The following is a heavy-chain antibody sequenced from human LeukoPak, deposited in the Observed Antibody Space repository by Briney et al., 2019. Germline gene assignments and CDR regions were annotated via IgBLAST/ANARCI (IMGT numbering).Heavy chain of an antibody. CDR1: GGSISSYY. Sequence: PSETLSLTCTVSGGSISSYYWSWIRQPAGKGLEWIGRIYTSGSTNYNPSLKSRVTMSVDTSKNQFSLKLSSVTAADTAVYYCARGPPYYDFWSGNNWFDPWGQGTLATASS. V-gene: IGHV4-4*07. CDR3: ARGPPYYDFWSGNNWFDP. J-gene: IGHJ5*02. CDR2: IYTSGST. D-gene: IGHD3-3*01.